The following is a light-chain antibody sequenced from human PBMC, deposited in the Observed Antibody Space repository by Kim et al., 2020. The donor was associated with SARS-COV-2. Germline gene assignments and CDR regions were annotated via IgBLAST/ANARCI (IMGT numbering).Light chain of an antibody. CDR1: QSVTSSY. V-gene: IGKV3-20*01. CDR2: SAS. J-gene: IGKJ4*01. Sequence: EIVLTQSPGTLSLSPGERATLSCSASQSVTSSYLAWYQHKPGQAPRLLIFSASNRATGIPDRFSGSGSGTDFTLTISRLEPEDFAIYYCQQYGSSPLTFGGGTKVDIK. CDR3: QQYGSSPLT.